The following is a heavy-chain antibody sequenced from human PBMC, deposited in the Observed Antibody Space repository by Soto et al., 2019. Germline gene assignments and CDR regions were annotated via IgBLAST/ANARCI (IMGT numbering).Heavy chain of an antibody. D-gene: IGHD3-3*01. CDR1: GYTFTSYG. J-gene: IGHJ6*02. CDR2: ISAYNGNT. V-gene: IGHV1-18*01. Sequence: ASVKVSCKASGYTFTSYGISWVRQAPGQGLERMGWISAYNGNTNYAQKLQGRVTMTTDTSTSTAYMELSRLRSDDTAVYYCARLTTTGITIFGVVRGYYYGMDVWGQGTTVTVSS. CDR3: ARLTTTGITIFGVVRGYYYGMDV.